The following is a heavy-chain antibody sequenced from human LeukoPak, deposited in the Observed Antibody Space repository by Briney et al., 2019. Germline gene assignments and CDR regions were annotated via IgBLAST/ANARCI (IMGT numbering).Heavy chain of an antibody. CDR3: AKHSSSWYYFDY. V-gene: IGHV3-30*18. CDR1: GFAFSSYG. D-gene: IGHD6-13*01. Sequence: GGSLRLSCAASGFAFSSYGMHWVRQAPGKGLEWVAVISYDGSNKYYADSVKGRFTISRDNSKNTLYLQMNSLRAEDTAVYYCAKHSSSWYYFDYWGQGTLVTVSS. J-gene: IGHJ4*02. CDR2: ISYDGSNK.